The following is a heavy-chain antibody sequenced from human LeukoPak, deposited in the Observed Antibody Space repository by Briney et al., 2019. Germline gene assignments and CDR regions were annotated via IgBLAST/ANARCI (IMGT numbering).Heavy chain of an antibody. V-gene: IGHV1-8*01. Sequence: ASVKVSCKASGYTFTSYDINWVRQGTGQGPEWMGWMNPNSGNTGYAQKLQGRVTMTRNTSISTAYMELSNVRSEDTAMYYCAINLPANRRFQHWGQGTLVTVSS. CDR1: GYTFTSYD. CDR2: MNPNSGNT. CDR3: AINLPANRRFQH. J-gene: IGHJ1*01. D-gene: IGHD1-14*01.